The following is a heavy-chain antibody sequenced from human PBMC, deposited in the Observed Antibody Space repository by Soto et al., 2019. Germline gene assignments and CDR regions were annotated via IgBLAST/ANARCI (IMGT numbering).Heavy chain of an antibody. CDR2: STGSGGGT. D-gene: IGHD6-13*01. Sequence: EVQLLESGGGLVQPGGSLRLSCAASGFTFSNYAMTWVPQAPGKGLEWVSVSTGSGGGTYFVDSVKGRFTISRDNSKNTVYLQMNSLRAEDTDVYYCAKRPLTAAGFDYWGKGSLVSVSS. V-gene: IGHV3-23*01. CDR3: AKRPLTAAGFDY. J-gene: IGHJ4*02. CDR1: GFTFSNYA.